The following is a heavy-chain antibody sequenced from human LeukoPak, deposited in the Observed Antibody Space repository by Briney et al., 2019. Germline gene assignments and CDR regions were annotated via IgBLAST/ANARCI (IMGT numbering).Heavy chain of an antibody. CDR2: ISGSGGNT. J-gene: IGHJ6*02. CDR3: ASERIYRIVGASRDYYYGMDV. D-gene: IGHD1-26*01. Sequence: GGSLRLSCAASGFTFSSYAMSWVREAPGKGLEGVSAISGSGGNTYYADSVKGRFTISRDNSNNTLYLQINSLRAEDTAVYYCASERIYRIVGASRDYYYGMDVWGQGTTVTVSS. V-gene: IGHV3-23*01. CDR1: GFTFSSYA.